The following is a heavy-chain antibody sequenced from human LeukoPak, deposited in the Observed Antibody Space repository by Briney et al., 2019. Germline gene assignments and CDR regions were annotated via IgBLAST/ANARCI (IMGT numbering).Heavy chain of an antibody. CDR1: GGSISSYY. CDR2: IYYSGST. CDR3: ARHPVVTSIIGDHYYGMDV. D-gene: IGHD4-23*01. V-gene: IGHV4-59*08. J-gene: IGHJ6*02. Sequence: SETLSLTCTVSGGSISSYYWSWIRQPPGKGLEWIGYIYYSGSTNYNPSLKSRVTISVDTSKDQFSLKLSSVTAADTAVYYCARHPVVTSIIGDHYYGMDVWGQGTTVTVSS.